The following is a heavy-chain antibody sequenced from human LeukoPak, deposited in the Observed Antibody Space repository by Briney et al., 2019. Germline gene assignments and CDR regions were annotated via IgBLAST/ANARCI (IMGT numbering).Heavy chain of an antibody. D-gene: IGHD4-17*01. CDR2: ISGSGGTT. V-gene: IGHV3-23*01. J-gene: IGHJ5*02. Sequence: GGSLRLSCAASGFTFTSYAMNWVRQAPGKGLEWVSLISGSGGTTYYADSVKGRFTISRDNSKNTLYLQMNSLRAEDTAVYYCARGTVTTGNWFDPWGQGTLVTVSS. CDR1: GFTFTSYA. CDR3: ARGTVTTGNWFDP.